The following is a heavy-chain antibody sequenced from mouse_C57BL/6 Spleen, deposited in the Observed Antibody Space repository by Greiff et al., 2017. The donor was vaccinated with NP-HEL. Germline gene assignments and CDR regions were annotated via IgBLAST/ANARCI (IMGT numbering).Heavy chain of an antibody. Sequence: QVQLQQPGAELVKPGASVKMSCKASGYTFTSYWITWVKQRPGQGLEWIGDIYPGSGSTNYNEKFKSKATLTVDTSSSTAYMQLSSLTSEDSAVYYCAREGNYYDYDGYYAMDYWGQGTSVTVSS. CDR3: AREGNYYDYDGYYAMDY. D-gene: IGHD2-4*01. CDR2: IYPGSGST. J-gene: IGHJ4*01. CDR1: GYTFTSYW. V-gene: IGHV1-55*01.